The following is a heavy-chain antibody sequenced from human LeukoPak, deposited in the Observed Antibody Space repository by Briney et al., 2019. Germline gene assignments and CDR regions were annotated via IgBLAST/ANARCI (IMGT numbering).Heavy chain of an antibody. CDR3: ARDPTQTDSGWGKNYYYYMDV. CDR2: INPSGGST. Sequence: ASVKVSCKASGYTFTSFDIFWVRQAPGQGLEWMGIINPSGGSTSYAQKFQGRVTMTRDMSTSTVYMELSSLRSEDTAVYYCARDPTQTDSGWGKNYYYYMDVWGKGTTVTVSS. V-gene: IGHV1-46*01. CDR1: GYTFTSFD. D-gene: IGHD6-19*01. J-gene: IGHJ6*03.